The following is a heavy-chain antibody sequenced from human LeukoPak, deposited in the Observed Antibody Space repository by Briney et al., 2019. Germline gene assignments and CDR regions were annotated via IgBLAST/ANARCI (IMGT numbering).Heavy chain of an antibody. J-gene: IGHJ4*02. CDR3: ARGYGVTLDY. CDR1: GFTFSSYS. D-gene: IGHD3-16*01. V-gene: IGHV4-34*01. Sequence: GSLRLSCAASGFTFSSYSMNWVRQPPGKGLEWIGEINHSGSTNYDPSLKSRVTISVDTSKNQFSLKLSSVTAADTAVYYCARGYGVTLDYWGQGTLVTVSS. CDR2: INHSGST.